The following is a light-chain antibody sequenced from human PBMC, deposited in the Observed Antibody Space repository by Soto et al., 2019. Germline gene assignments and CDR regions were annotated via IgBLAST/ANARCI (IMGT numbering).Light chain of an antibody. J-gene: IGLJ3*02. V-gene: IGLV2-14*01. CDR3: SSYTNTVTVKV. Sequence: QSVLTQPASVSGSPGQSITISCTGSSSDVGGYNYVSWYQQHPGKAPKLLIYEVSNRPSGVSNRFSGSKSGNTASLTISGLQAEDEAEYYCSSYTNTVTVKVFGGGTQLTVL. CDR1: SSDVGGYNY. CDR2: EVS.